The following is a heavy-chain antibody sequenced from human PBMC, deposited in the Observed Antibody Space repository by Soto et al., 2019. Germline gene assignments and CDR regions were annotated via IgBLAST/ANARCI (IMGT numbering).Heavy chain of an antibody. V-gene: IGHV1-69*06. Sequence: ASVKVSCKASGGTFSSYAISWVRQAPGQGLEWMGGIIPIFGTANYAQKFQGRVTITADKSTSTAYMELSSLRSEDTAVYYCAREGARADYYHSSGLRVFDPCRQRXLVPVCS. CDR3: AREGARADYYHSSGLRVFDP. D-gene: IGHD3-22*01. CDR2: IIPIFGTA. CDR1: GGTFSSYA. J-gene: IGHJ5*02.